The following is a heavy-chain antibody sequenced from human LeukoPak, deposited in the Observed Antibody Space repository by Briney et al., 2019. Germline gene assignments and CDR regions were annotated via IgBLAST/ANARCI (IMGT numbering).Heavy chain of an antibody. CDR3: AKGTYCGGDCYAPGAEYFQH. J-gene: IGHJ1*01. CDR2: ISGTGGST. CDR1: GFTFSSYA. Sequence: PGGSLRLSGAASGFTFSSYAMSWVRQAPGKGLEWVSAISGTGGSTYYADSVKGRFTISRDNSKNTLYLQMNSLRAEDTAVYYCAKGTYCGGDCYAPGAEYFQHWGQGTLVTVSS. D-gene: IGHD2-21*02. V-gene: IGHV3-23*01.